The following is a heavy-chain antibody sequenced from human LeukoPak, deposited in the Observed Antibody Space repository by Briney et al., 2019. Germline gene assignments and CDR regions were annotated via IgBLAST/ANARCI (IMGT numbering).Heavy chain of an antibody. J-gene: IGHJ4*02. V-gene: IGHV1-2*02. Sequence: ASVKVSRKASGYTFTGYYMHWVRQAPGQGLEWMGWINPNSGGTNYAQKFQGRVTMTRDTSISTAYMELSRLRSDDTAVYYCASGSSAALHDYYGSGSYYNLGYWGQGTLVTVSS. D-gene: IGHD3-10*01. CDR1: GYTFTGYY. CDR2: INPNSGGT. CDR3: ASGSSAALHDYYGSGSYYNLGY.